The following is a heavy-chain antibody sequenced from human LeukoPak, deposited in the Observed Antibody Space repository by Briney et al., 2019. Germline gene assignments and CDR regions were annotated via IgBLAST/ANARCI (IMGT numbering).Heavy chain of an antibody. V-gene: IGHV3-53*01. D-gene: IGHD3-22*01. CDR2: IYSGGST. J-gene: IGHJ4*02. Sequence: GGSLRLSCAASGFTFSSYEMNWVRQAPGKGLEWVSVIYSGGSTYYADSVKGRFTISRDNSKNTLYLQMNSLRAEDTAVYYCARGSLGSGYYYFDYWGQGTLVTVSS. CDR1: GFTFSSYE. CDR3: ARGSLGSGYYYFDY.